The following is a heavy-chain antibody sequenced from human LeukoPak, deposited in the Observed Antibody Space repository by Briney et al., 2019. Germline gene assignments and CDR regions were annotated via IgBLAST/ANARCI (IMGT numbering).Heavy chain of an antibody. CDR3: ARSEGHYYDSSGYSLRLDY. CDR2: ISYDGSNK. D-gene: IGHD3-22*01. Sequence: GGSLRLSCAASGFTFSSYGMHWVRQAPGKGLEWVAVISYDGSNKYYADSVKGRFTISRDNSKNTLYLQMNSLRAEDTAVYYCARSEGHYYDSSGYSLRLDYWGQGTLVTVSS. V-gene: IGHV3-30*19. CDR1: GFTFSSYG. J-gene: IGHJ4*02.